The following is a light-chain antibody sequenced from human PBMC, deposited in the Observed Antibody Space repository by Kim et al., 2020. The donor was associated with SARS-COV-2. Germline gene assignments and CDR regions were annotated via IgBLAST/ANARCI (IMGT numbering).Light chain of an antibody. Sequence: LSPGERATLSCGASQSVSSYLAWYQQKAGQAPRLLIYDTSTRVTGIPARFTGSGSGTDFSLTISSLEPEDFAVYFCQQRSGWPLTFGGGTKVDIK. CDR3: QQRSGWPLT. V-gene: IGKV3-11*01. CDR2: DTS. J-gene: IGKJ4*01. CDR1: QSVSSY.